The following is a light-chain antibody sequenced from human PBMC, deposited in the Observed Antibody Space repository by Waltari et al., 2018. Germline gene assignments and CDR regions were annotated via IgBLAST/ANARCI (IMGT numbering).Light chain of an antibody. V-gene: IGKV3-15*01. Sequence: IVMTQFPATLSVSPGDRATLSCRASQNVRTKLAWYQHRPGQPPRLLIHDASTRASDIPPRFSGRGSGTDFTLTISSLQSEDFAVYYCQQYNEWSPLTFGGGTQIDIK. CDR2: DAS. CDR3: QQYNEWSPLT. CDR1: QNVRTK. J-gene: IGKJ4*01.